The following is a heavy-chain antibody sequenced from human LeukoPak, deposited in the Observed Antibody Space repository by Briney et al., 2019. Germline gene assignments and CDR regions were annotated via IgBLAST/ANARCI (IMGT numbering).Heavy chain of an antibody. J-gene: IGHJ1*01. Sequence: SETLSLTCTVSGGSISSYYWSWIRQPPGKGLEWIGYIYYSGSTNYNPSLKSRVTISVDTSKNQFSLKLSSVTAADTAVYYCARGDYGDYVSDSYFQHWGQGTLVTVSS. CDR1: GGSISSYY. CDR2: IYYSGST. V-gene: IGHV4-59*01. D-gene: IGHD4-17*01. CDR3: ARGDYGDYVSDSYFQH.